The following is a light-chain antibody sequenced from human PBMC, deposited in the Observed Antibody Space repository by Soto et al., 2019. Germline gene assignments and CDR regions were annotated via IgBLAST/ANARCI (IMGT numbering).Light chain of an antibody. CDR3: SAYAGSSNVV. Sequence: QSALTQPPSASGSPGQSVSISCTGTSSDVGAYNSVSWYQQHPGKAPKLILYEVSRRPSGVPDRFSGSKSGNTASLTVSGLQAEDEADYYCSAYAGSSNVVFGGGTKLTVL. CDR1: SSDVGAYNS. CDR2: EVS. V-gene: IGLV2-8*01. J-gene: IGLJ2*01.